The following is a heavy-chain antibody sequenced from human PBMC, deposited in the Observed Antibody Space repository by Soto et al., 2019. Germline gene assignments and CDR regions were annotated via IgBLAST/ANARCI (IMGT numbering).Heavy chain of an antibody. CDR1: GFTFSSYA. CDR3: ARDYYGSGSYYNRDLQTAKFDP. Sequence: GGSLRLSCAASGFTFSSYAMHWVRQAPGKGLEWVAVISYDGSNKYYADSVKGRFTISRDNSKNTLYLQMNSLRAEDTAVYYCARDYYGSGSYYNRDLQTAKFDPWGQGTLVTVSS. V-gene: IGHV3-30-3*01. CDR2: ISYDGSNK. D-gene: IGHD3-10*01. J-gene: IGHJ5*02.